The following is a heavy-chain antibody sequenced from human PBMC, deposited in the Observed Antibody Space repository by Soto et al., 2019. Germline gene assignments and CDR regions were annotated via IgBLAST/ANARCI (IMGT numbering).Heavy chain of an antibody. CDR2: IIPIFGTA. Sequence: RASVKVSCKASGGTFSSYAISWVRQAPGQGLEWMGGIIPIFGTANYAQKFQGRVTITADKSTSTAYMELSSLRSEDTAVYYCASPITIFGVVNYYYYGMDVWGQGTTVTVSS. J-gene: IGHJ6*02. V-gene: IGHV1-69*06. D-gene: IGHD3-3*01. CDR1: GGTFSSYA. CDR3: ASPITIFGVVNYYYYGMDV.